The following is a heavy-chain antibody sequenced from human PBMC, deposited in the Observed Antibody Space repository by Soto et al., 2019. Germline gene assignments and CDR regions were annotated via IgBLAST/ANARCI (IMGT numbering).Heavy chain of an antibody. V-gene: IGHV3-9*01. CDR1: GFTFDDYA. D-gene: IGHD4-17*01. J-gene: IGHJ6*02. CDR2: ISWNSGSI. CDR3: AKDIFAGDHLLYGIDV. Sequence: EVQLVESGGGLVQPGRSLRLSCAASGFTFDDYAMHWVRQAPGKGLEWVSGISWNSGSIGYADSVKGRFTISRDNAKNSLYLQMNSLRAEDTALYYCAKDIFAGDHLLYGIDVWGQGTTVTVSS.